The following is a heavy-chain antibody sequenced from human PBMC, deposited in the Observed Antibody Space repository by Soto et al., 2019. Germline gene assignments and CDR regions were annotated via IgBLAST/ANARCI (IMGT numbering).Heavy chain of an antibody. CDR3: SGGSPGYYYAMDV. Sequence: GGSLRLSCAASGFTFSSYGMHWVRQAPGKGLEWVAVIWYDGSNKYYADSVKGRFTISRDNSKNTLYLQMNSLRAEDTAVFYCSGGSPGYYYAMDVWGQGTTVTVSS. D-gene: IGHD2-15*01. CDR1: GFTFSSYG. V-gene: IGHV3-33*01. CDR2: IWYDGSNK. J-gene: IGHJ6*02.